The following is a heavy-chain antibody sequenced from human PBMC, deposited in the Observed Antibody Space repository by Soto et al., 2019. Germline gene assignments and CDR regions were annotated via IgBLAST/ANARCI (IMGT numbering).Heavy chain of an antibody. D-gene: IGHD3-10*01. CDR3: ASFSDRVY. V-gene: IGHV1-69*02. CDR1: GGTFSTYT. CDR2: IITILAIR. Sequence: QVQLVQSGAEVKKPGSSVKVSCKASGGTFSTYTISWVRQAPGQGPEWVGRIITILAIRDYAQKFQGRVTITADKSTSTAYMELNSLRSEDTAVYYCASFSDRVYWGQGTLVTVSS. J-gene: IGHJ4*02.